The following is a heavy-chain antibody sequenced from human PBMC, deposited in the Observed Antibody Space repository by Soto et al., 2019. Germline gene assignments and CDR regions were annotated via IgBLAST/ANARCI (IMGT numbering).Heavy chain of an antibody. J-gene: IGHJ5*02. V-gene: IGHV1-18*01. D-gene: IGHD6-13*01. CDR3: ARVNGYSSSWYSNNWFDP. Sequence: GASVKVSCEASGYTFTSYGISWVRQAPGQGLEWMGWISAYNGNTNYAQKLQGRVTMTTDTSTSTAYMELRSLRSDDTAVYYCARVNGYSSSWYSNNWFDPWGQGTLVTVSS. CDR2: ISAYNGNT. CDR1: GYTFTSYG.